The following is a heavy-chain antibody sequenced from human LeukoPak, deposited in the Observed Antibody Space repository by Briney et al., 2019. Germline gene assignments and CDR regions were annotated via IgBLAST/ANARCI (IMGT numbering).Heavy chain of an antibody. D-gene: IGHD3-3*01. Sequence: GRSLRLSCAASGFTFSSYAMHWVRQAPGKGLEWVAVISYDGSNTYYADSVKGRFTISRDNSKNTLYLQMNSLRAEDTALYHCAREDWFDYYGMDVWGQGTTVTVSS. CDR2: ISYDGSNT. CDR3: AREDWFDYYGMDV. J-gene: IGHJ6*02. CDR1: GFTFSSYA. V-gene: IGHV3-30-3*01.